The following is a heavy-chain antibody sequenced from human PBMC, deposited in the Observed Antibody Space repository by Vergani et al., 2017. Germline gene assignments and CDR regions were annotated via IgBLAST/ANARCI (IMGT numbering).Heavy chain of an antibody. CDR1: GFSLSTSGMC. CDR3: ARAIRRKKYYYYGMDV. D-gene: IGHD2-2*01. V-gene: IGHV2-70*01. CDR2: IDWDDDK. Sequence: QVTLRESGPALVKPTQTLTLTCTFSGFSLSTSGMCVSWLRQPPGKALEWLALIDWDDDKYYSTSLKTRLTISKDTSKNQVVLTMTNMDPVDTATYYCARAIRRKKYYYYGMDVWGQGTTVTVSS. J-gene: IGHJ6*02.